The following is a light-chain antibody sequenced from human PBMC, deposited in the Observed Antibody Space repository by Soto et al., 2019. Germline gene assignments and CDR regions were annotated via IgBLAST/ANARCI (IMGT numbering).Light chain of an antibody. CDR2: WAS. V-gene: IGKV4-1*01. CDR3: QQYYSTPQT. J-gene: IGKJ1*01. Sequence: DIVMTQSPDSLAVSLGERATINCKSSQSVLYSSNNKHYLAWYQQKPGQPPRLLISWASTRESGVPDRFSGSGSGKDLTLTISTLQAEDVAVYYCQQYYSTPQTFGQGTKGEIK. CDR1: QSVLYSSNNKHY.